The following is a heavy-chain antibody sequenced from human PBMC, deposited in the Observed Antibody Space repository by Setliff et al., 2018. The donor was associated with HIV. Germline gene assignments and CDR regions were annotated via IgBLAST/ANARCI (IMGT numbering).Heavy chain of an antibody. D-gene: IGHD3-22*01. CDR3: ASLPPLYDSSGYYFDY. CDR2: VTHSGRT. CDR1: GDSISSGDYY. Sequence: SETLSLTCTVSGDSISSGDYYWSWIRQPPGKGLEWIGEVTHSGRTNYNPSLNSRVTISVDASKNQFSLKLSSVTAADTAVYYCASLPPLYDSSGYYFDYWGQGTLVTVSS. V-gene: IGHV4-39*01. J-gene: IGHJ4*02.